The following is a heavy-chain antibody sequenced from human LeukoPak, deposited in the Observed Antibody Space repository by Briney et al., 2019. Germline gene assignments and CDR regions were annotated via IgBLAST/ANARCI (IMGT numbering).Heavy chain of an antibody. J-gene: IGHJ6*03. CDR3: AKNRITGFFFYMDV. CDR2: ISYDGRHT. D-gene: IGHD3-3*01. V-gene: IGHV3-30*18. CDR1: GVSLSGYA. Sequence: GGSLRLSCAASGVSLSGYALHWVRQAPNKGLEWVAVISYDGRHTYYADSVNGRFTISRDNSKNTLYLQMNSLRAEDTAVYYCAKNRITGFFFYMDVWGKGTTVTVSS.